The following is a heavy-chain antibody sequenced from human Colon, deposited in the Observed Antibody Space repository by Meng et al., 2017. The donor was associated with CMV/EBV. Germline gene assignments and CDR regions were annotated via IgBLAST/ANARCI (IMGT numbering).Heavy chain of an antibody. V-gene: IGHV3-74*01. Sequence: GGSLRLSCAASGFTFSTYWMHWVRQAPGKGLVWVSRINSDDSSTNYADSVKGRFTISRDNAKNTLYLQMNSLRAEDTAVYYCARDRGGSYYGGFDYWGQGTPVTVSS. D-gene: IGHD1-26*01. CDR1: GFTFSTYW. J-gene: IGHJ4*02. CDR2: INSDDSST. CDR3: ARDRGGSYYGGFDY.